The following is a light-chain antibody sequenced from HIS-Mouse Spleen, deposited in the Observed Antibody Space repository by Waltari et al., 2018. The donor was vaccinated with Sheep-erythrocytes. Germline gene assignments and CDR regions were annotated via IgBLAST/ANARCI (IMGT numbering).Light chain of an antibody. CDR2: WAS. Sequence: DIVMTQSPDSLAVSLGERATINCKSSQSVLYSSNNKNYLVWYQQKPGQPPKLRIYWASTRESGVPDRFSGSGSGTDFTLTISSLQAEDVAVYYCQQYYSTPWTFGQGTKVEIK. V-gene: IGKV4-1*01. CDR3: QQYYSTPWT. CDR1: QSVLYSSNNKNY. J-gene: IGKJ1*01.